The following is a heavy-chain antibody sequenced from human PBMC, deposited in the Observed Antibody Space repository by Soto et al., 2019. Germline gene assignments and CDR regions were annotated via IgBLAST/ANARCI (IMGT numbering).Heavy chain of an antibody. V-gene: IGHV1-18*01. Sequence: QVQLVQSGPEVKKPGASVKVSCKASGYSFTSYGITWVRQAPGQGLEWMGWVSGNNGNTKYAQKIQGRVTMTTDTPTNTADMSLRSRRYDDTAGYYLARIQYLSRFDPWGQGTLVTVSS. CDR2: VSGNNGNT. CDR3: ARIQYLSRFDP. CDR1: GYSFTSYG. J-gene: IGHJ5*02.